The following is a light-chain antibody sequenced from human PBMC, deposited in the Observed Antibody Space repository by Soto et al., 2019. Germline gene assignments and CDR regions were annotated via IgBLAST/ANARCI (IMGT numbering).Light chain of an antibody. J-gene: IGKJ4*01. V-gene: IGKV3-11*01. CDR2: DAS. Sequence: EIVLTQSPATLSLSPGERATLSCRASQSVRSYLAWYQHKPGQAPRLLIYDASNRATGIPARFSGSGSGTDFTLTLNSLEPEDFAVYYCQQRTNWPPVFSFGGGTKVDIK. CDR1: QSVRSY. CDR3: QQRTNWPPVFS.